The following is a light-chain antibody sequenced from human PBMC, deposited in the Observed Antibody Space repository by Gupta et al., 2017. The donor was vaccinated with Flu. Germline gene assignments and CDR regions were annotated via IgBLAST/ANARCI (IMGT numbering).Light chain of an antibody. CDR1: SSDIGHNNY. J-gene: IGLJ3*02. CDR3: ASYTNTGARV. V-gene: IGLV2-14*01. Sequence: QSALTQPASVSGSPGQSITISCTGASSDIGHNNYASWYQHHPGKAPKLIIFEVYNRPSGISNRFSGSKSGNTASLTISGLQAEDEADYACASYTNTGARVFGGGTKLTVL. CDR2: EVY.